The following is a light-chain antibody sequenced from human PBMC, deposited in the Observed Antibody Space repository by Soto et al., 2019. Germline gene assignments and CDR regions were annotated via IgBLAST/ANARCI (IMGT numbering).Light chain of an antibody. CDR1: QSFHTNY. V-gene: IGKV3-20*01. J-gene: IGKJ4*01. CDR2: GAS. CDR3: QHYDSSPGFT. Sequence: EIVLTQSSGTLSLSPGERATLSCRASQSFHTNYLAWYQHRPGQAPRLLIYGASIRASGIPERFSGRGSGTDFTLTISRLEPEDSAVYYCQHYDSSPGFTFGGGTKMEIK.